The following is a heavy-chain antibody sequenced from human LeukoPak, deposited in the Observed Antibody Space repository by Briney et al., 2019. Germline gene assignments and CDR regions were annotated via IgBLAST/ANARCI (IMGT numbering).Heavy chain of an antibody. CDR3: AKGRGTAVTSAANY. D-gene: IGHD4-17*01. Sequence: PGGSLRLSCAASGFTFDDRGMSWVRQAPGKGLEWVSSISGSGDNTCYADSVKDRFSISRDNSKTTVSLQMNSLRAEDTAVYYCAKGRGTAVTSAANYWGQGTLVTVSS. CDR1: GFTFDDRG. V-gene: IGHV3-23*01. CDR2: ISGSGDNT. J-gene: IGHJ4*02.